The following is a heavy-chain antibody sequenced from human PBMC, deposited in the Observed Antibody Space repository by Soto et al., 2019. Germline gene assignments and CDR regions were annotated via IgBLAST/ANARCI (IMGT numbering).Heavy chain of an antibody. CDR3: AKDPEIVYSSSSPFDY. J-gene: IGHJ4*02. CDR2: ISGGGGST. D-gene: IGHD6-6*01. V-gene: IGHV3-23*01. CDR1: GFTFSSYA. Sequence: PGGSLRLSCAASGFTFSSYAMSWVRQAPGKGLEWVSGISGGGGSTFYADSVKGRFTISRDNSKSTLYLQMNSLRAEDTAVYYCAKDPEIVYSSSSPFDYWGQGTLVTVSS.